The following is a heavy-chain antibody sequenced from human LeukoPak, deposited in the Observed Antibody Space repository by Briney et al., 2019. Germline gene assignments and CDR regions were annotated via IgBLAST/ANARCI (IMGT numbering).Heavy chain of an antibody. CDR1: GFTFSSYS. J-gene: IGHJ1*01. CDR2: ISGSGGST. V-gene: IGHV3-23*01. Sequence: GGSLRLSCAASGFTFSSYSMNWVRQAPGKGLEWVSAISGSGGSTYYADSVKGRFTISRDNSKNTLYLQMNSLRAEDTAVYYCAKDPQATWSLSWSGYYLEYFQHWGQGTLVTVSS. CDR3: AKDPQATWSLSWSGYYLEYFQH. D-gene: IGHD3/OR15-3a*01.